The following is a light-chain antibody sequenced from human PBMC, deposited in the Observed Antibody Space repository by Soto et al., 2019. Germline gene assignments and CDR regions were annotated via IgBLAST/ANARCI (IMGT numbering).Light chain of an antibody. CDR2: GAS. Sequence: EIVLTQSPGTLSLSPGERATLSCRGSQSVTSRYLAWYQQKPGQAPRLLIYGASNRATGIPERFSGSGSGTDFTLTISSLEPEDFAVYYCQQYGTSPITFGQGTRLENK. V-gene: IGKV3-20*01. CDR3: QQYGTSPIT. J-gene: IGKJ5*01. CDR1: QSVTSRY.